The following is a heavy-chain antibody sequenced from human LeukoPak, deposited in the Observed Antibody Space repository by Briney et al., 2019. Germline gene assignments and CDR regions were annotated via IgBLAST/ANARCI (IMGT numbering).Heavy chain of an antibody. CDR1: AYTFTDYD. V-gene: IGHV1-8*03. D-gene: IGHD4-17*01. CDR2: INPNSANT. Sequence: ASVKVSCKTSAYTFTDYDIHWVRQAPGQGLEWMGWINPNSANTNYAQKLQGRVTLTRDTSLSIAYMELSSLTSEDAAVYFCARGDFGETNTAFDIWGQGTLVAVSS. J-gene: IGHJ3*02. CDR3: ARGDFGETNTAFDI.